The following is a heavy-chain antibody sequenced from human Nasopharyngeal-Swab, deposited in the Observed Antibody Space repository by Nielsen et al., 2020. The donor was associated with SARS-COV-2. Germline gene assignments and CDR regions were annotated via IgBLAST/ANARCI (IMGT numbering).Heavy chain of an antibody. D-gene: IGHD2-2*01. Sequence: ASVKVSCKASGYTFTSYYMHWVRQAPGQGLEWMGIINPSGGSTNYAQKFQGRVTITADESTSTAYMELSSLRSEDTAVYYCARGRVGVTYYYYYYMDVWGKGTTVTVSS. J-gene: IGHJ6*03. V-gene: IGHV1-46*01. CDR1: GYTFTSYY. CDR3: ARGRVGVTYYYYYYMDV. CDR2: INPSGGST.